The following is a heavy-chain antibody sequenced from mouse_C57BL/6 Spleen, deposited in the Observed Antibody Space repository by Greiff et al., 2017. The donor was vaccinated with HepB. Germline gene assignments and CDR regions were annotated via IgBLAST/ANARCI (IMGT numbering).Heavy chain of an antibody. J-gene: IGHJ3*01. V-gene: IGHV1-69*01. CDR3: ARWGSFAY. CDR2: IDPSDSYT. Sequence: QVQLQQPGAELVMPGASVKLSCKASGYTFTSYWMHWVKQRPGQGLGWIGEIDPSDSYTNYNQKFKGKSTLTVDKSSSTAYMQLSSLTSEDSAVYYCARWGSFAYWGQGTLVTVSA. CDR1: GYTFTSYW.